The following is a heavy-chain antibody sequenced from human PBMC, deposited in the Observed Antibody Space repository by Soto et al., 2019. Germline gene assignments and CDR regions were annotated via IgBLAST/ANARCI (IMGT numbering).Heavy chain of an antibody. D-gene: IGHD4-17*01. V-gene: IGHV3-30*18. J-gene: IGHJ6*02. CDR2: ISYDGSNK. CDR3: AKPVNYGQTYYYYGMDV. Sequence: GGSLRLSCAASGFTFSSYGMHWVRQAPGKGLEWVAVISYDGSNKYYADSVKGRFTISRDNSKNTLYLQMNSLRAEDTAVYYCAKPVNYGQTYYYYGMDVWGQGTTVTVSS. CDR1: GFTFSSYG.